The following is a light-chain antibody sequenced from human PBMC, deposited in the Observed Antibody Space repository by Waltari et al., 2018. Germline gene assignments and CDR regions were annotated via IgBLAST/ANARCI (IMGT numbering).Light chain of an antibody. CDR1: SSDVGDFTY. J-gene: IGLJ1*01. CDR2: DVT. Sequence: QSALTQPASVSGSPGQSITISCTGSSSDVGDFTYVPWYQQNPGKDPKLIIFDVTDRPSGVSNRFSGSKSGTTASLTISGLQADDEADYYCTSFTRSRTWVFGSGTQVTVL. V-gene: IGLV2-14*03. CDR3: TSFTRSRTWV.